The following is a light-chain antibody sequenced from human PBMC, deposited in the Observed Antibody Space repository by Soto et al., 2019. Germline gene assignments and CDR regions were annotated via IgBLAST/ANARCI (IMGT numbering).Light chain of an antibody. CDR3: CSYAGSPWV. J-gene: IGLJ3*02. V-gene: IGLV2-11*01. CDR1: SSDVGGYSS. Sequence: QSALTQPRSVSGSPGQSVTISCTGSSSDVGGYSSVSWYQQYPGKAPKLMIYDVSNRPSGVPDRFSGSKSGNTASLTISGLQAEDEADYYCCSYAGSPWVFGGGTKLTVL. CDR2: DVS.